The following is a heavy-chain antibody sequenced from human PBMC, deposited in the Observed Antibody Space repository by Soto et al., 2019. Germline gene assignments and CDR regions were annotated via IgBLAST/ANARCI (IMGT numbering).Heavy chain of an antibody. CDR1: GGTFSSYS. CDR2: IIPIFGTA. Sequence: QVQLVQSGAEVNKPGSSVKVSCKASGGTFSSYSINWVRQAPGQGLEWMGEIIPIFGTANYAQKFQGRVTMTEDESTSTAYMELSSLRSEDTAVYYCARDGGRHSGGIDYWGQGTLVTGSS. D-gene: IGHD1-26*01. V-gene: IGHV1-69*01. CDR3: ARDGGRHSGGIDY. J-gene: IGHJ4*02.